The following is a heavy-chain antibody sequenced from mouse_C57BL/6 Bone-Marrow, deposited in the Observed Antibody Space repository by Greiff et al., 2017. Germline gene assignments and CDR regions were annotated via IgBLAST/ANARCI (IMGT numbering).Heavy chain of an antibody. D-gene: IGHD2-1*01. CDR2: IYPRSGNT. V-gene: IGHV1-81*01. CDR1: GYTFTSYG. J-gene: IGHJ2*01. Sequence: QVQLKQSGAELARPGASVKLSCKASGYTFTSYGISWVKQRTGQGLEWIGEIYPRSGNTYYNEKFKGKATLTADKSSSTAYMELRSLTSEDSAVYFCASGGILYGNYVDYWGQGTTLTVSS. CDR3: ASGGILYGNYVDY.